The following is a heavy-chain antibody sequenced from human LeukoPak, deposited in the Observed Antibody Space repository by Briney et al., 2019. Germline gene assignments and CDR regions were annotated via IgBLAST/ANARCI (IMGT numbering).Heavy chain of an antibody. CDR1: GYTFTGYY. CDR3: ARATKFGSQTAPGGY. Sequence: ASVKVSCKASGYTFTGYYKHWVRQAPGQGLEWMGWINPNSGGTNYAQKFQGRVTMTRDTSISTAYMELSRLRSDDTAVYYCARATKFGSQTAPGGYWGQGTLVTVSS. J-gene: IGHJ4*02. CDR2: INPNSGGT. D-gene: IGHD1-26*01. V-gene: IGHV1-2*02.